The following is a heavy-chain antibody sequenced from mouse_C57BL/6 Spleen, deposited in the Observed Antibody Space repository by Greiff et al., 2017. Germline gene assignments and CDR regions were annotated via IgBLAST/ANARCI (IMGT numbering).Heavy chain of an antibody. D-gene: IGHD4-1*01. CDR2: INPGSGGT. J-gene: IGHJ4*01. CDR1: GYAFTNYL. CDR3: ARWDVGAMDY. Sequence: VKLQESGAELVRPGTSVKVSCKASGYAFTNYLIEWVKQRPGQGLEWIGVINPGSGGTNYNEKFKGKATLTADKSSSTAYMQLSSLTSEDSAVYFCARWDVGAMDYWGQGTSVTVSS. V-gene: IGHV1-54*01.